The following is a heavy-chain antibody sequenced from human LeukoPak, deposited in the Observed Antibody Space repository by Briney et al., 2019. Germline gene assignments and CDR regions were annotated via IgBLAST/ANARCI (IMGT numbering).Heavy chain of an antibody. D-gene: IGHD3-22*01. Sequence: PSDTLSLTCTVSGGSISSSSYYWGWLRQPPGKGLEWIGSIYYSGSTYYHPSHKIRLTISVDTSKNQCSLKLSSVTAADTAVYYCAGPGYYDSSGYLMPLLNLDYWGQGTLVTVSS. V-gene: IGHV4-39*01. CDR2: IYYSGST. J-gene: IGHJ4*02. CDR1: GGSISSSSYY. CDR3: AGPGYYDSSGYLMPLLNLDY.